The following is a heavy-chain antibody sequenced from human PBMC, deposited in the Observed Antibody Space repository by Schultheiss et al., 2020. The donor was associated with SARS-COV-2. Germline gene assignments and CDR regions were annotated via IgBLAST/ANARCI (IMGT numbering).Heavy chain of an antibody. CDR1: GGTFSSYA. J-gene: IGHJ4*02. Sequence: ASVKVSCKASGGTFSSYAISWVRQAPGQGLEWMGGINPNSGGTNYAQKFQGRVTMTRNTSISTAYMELSRLRSDDTAVYYCARGPLGIAAAGTSHYWGQGTLVTVSS. V-gene: IGHV1-8*02. D-gene: IGHD6-13*01. CDR3: ARGPLGIAAAGTSHY. CDR2: INPNSGGT.